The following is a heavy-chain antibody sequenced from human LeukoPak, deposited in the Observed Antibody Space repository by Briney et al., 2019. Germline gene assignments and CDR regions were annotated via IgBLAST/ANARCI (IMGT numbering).Heavy chain of an antibody. CDR3: ARVQSGYISSWYPRNYYYYMDV. D-gene: IGHD6-13*01. J-gene: IGHJ6*03. Sequence: VASVKVSCKASGYTSTSYGISWVRQAPGQGLEWMGWISAYNGNTKYAQKLQGRVTMTTDTSTSTAYMELRSLRSDDTAVYYCARVQSGYISSWYPRNYYYYMDVWGKGTTVTVSS. CDR1: GYTSTSYG. CDR2: ISAYNGNT. V-gene: IGHV1-18*01.